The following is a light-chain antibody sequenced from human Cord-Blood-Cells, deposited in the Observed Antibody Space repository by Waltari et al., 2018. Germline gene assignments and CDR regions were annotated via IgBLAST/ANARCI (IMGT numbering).Light chain of an antibody. Sequence: EIVMTQSPATLPVSPGERATLSCRASQSVSSTLAWYQQKPGQAPRLLIYGASTRATGIPARFSGSGSGTEFTLTISSLQSEDFAVYYCQQYNNWPPWTFGQGTKVEIK. CDR1: QSVSST. CDR2: GAS. J-gene: IGKJ1*01. CDR3: QQYNNWPPWT. V-gene: IGKV3-15*01.